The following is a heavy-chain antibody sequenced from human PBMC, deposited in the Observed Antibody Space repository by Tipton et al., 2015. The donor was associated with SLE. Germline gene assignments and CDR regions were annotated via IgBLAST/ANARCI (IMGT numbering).Heavy chain of an antibody. CDR3: ARIIAGPGDAFDV. V-gene: IGHV4-4*07. Sequence: TLSLTCTVSGGSIGNNYWNWIRQSAGGLEWIGSFYSDGRAALESRLNPSFECRVTMSVDPSKKQLSLTLMSVTAADTAVYFCARIIAGPGDAFDVWGQGTMVTVSS. CDR1: GGSIGNNY. CDR2: FYSDGRA. J-gene: IGHJ3*01.